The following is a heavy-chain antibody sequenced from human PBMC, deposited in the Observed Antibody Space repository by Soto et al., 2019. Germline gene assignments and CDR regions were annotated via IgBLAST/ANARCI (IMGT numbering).Heavy chain of an antibody. D-gene: IGHD7-27*01. Sequence: SLSLSCAPCGFTFSDYYMSWIRQAPGKGLEWVSYISSSSSYTNYADSVKGRFTISRDNAKNYLKLSSVTAADTAVYYCARVPGPWGQGTLVTVSS. V-gene: IGHV3-11*05. CDR1: GFTFSDYY. J-gene: IGHJ5*02. CDR3: ARVPGP. CDR2: ISSSSSYT.